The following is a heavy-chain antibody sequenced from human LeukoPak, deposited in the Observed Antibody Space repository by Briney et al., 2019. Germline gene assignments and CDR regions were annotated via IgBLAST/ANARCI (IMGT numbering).Heavy chain of an antibody. CDR1: GFTFSSYA. CDR2: ISGSGGST. J-gene: IGHJ4*02. D-gene: IGHD5-18*01. V-gene: IGHV3-23*01. CDR3: ATNYKRTAMVPFDY. Sequence: PGGSRRLSCAASGFTFSSYAMSWVRQAPGKWLEWVAAISGSGGSTYYADSVKGRFTISRDNSKNTLYLQMNSLRAEDTAVYYCATNYKRTAMVPFDYWGQGTLVTVSS.